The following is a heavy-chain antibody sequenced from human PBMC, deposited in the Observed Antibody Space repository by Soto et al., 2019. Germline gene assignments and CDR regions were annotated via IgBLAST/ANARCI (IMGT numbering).Heavy chain of an antibody. J-gene: IGHJ4*02. Sequence: SETLSLTCSVSNGSVSSPLSYWGWIRQPPGKRPQWIGVIYFSGITSYNPSLKSRVTISVDTSNNQFSLELSSVTATDTAVYYCVRQPYGAYRYFLDNWGQGTPVTVSS. CDR3: VRQPYGAYRYFLDN. CDR1: NGSVSSPLSY. CDR2: IYFSGIT. V-gene: IGHV4-39*01. D-gene: IGHD5-18*01.